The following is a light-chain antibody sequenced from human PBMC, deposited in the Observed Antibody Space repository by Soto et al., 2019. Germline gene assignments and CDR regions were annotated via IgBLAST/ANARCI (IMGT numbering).Light chain of an antibody. Sequence: QSDLTQPASVSGSPGQSITISCTGTSLDVGGYNYVSWYQQQPGKAPKLIIYEVTNRPSGVSDRFSGSKSDNTASLTISGLQTEDEADYYCCSYVSSKTYLFGTGTKVTVL. CDR2: EVT. J-gene: IGLJ1*01. V-gene: IGLV2-14*03. CDR1: SLDVGGYNY. CDR3: CSYVSSKTYL.